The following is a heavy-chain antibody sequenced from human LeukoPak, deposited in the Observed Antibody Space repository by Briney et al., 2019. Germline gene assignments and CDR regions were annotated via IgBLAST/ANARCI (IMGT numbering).Heavy chain of an antibody. CDR3: ARDRVRGNSNPFFDY. D-gene: IGHD4-11*01. CDR2: IYYSGST. V-gene: IGHV4-59*02. J-gene: IGHJ4*02. Sequence: PSETLSLTCTVSGGSVSSYYWTWIRQPPGKGLEWIGYIYYSGSTNYNPSLKSRVTISVDTSKNQFSLKLSSVTAADTAVYYCARDRVRGNSNPFFDYWGQGTLVTVSS. CDR1: GGSVSSYY.